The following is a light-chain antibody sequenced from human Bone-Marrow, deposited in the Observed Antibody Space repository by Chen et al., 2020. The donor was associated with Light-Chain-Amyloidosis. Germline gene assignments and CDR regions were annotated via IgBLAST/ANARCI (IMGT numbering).Light chain of an antibody. CDR2: EDN. Sequence: NFVLIQPHSVSESPGKTVTISCTRISGYIASNYVHWYQQRPGRSPTIVIYEDNQRPSGVPDRFSGSIDRSSTSASLPLSGLKTEDEGDYYCQSYDIAKVFGGGTKVTVL. V-gene: IGLV6-57*01. CDR1: SGYIASNY. J-gene: IGLJ2*01. CDR3: QSYDIAKV.